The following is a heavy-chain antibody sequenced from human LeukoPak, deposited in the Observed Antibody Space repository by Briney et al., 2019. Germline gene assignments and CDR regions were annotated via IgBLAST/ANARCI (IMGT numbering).Heavy chain of an antibody. CDR3: AKHSVGATVGWDAFDI. D-gene: IGHD1-26*01. CDR2: TTGSGITT. V-gene: IGHV3-23*01. J-gene: IGHJ3*02. Sequence: GGSLRLSCTASGFPFSDYAMSWVRQAPGKGLEWVSVTTGSGITTYYADSVKGRFTISRDNSKNTLSLQMDSLRGEDTGVYYCAKHSVGATVGWDAFDIWGQGTLVTVSS. CDR1: GFPFSDYA.